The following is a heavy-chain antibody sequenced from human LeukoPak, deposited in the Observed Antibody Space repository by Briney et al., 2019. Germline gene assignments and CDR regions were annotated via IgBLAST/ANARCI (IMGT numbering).Heavy chain of an antibody. CDR1: GFPFSSYA. Sequence: GGSLRLSCAASGFPFSSYAMSWVRQAPGKGLEWVSSISSSSSYIYYADSVKGRFTISRDNAKNSLYLQMNSLRAEDTAVYYCASFSSSPLGGGCWGQGTLVTVSS. CDR3: ASFSSSPLGGGC. V-gene: IGHV3-21*01. CDR2: ISSSSSYI. J-gene: IGHJ4*02. D-gene: IGHD6-6*01.